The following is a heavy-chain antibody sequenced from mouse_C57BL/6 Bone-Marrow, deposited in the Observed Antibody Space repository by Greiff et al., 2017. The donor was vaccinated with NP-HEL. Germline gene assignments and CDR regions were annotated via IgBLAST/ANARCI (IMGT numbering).Heavy chain of an antibody. CDR2: INPNNGGT. CDR1: GYTFTDYY. V-gene: IGHV1-26*01. Sequence: VQLQQSGPELVKPGASVKISCKASGYTFTDYYMNWVKQSHGKSLEWIGAINPNNGGTSYNQKFKGKATLTVDKSSSTAYMELRSLTSEDSAVYYCARSRYFDVWGTGTTVTVSS. CDR3: ARSRYFDV. J-gene: IGHJ1*03.